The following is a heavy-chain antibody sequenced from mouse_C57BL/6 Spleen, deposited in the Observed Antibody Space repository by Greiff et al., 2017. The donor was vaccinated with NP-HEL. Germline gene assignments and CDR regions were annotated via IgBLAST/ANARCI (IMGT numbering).Heavy chain of an antibody. CDR1: GFTFTSYW. D-gene: IGHD1-1*01. CDR3: ARRGIHYGSSHYAMDY. CDR2: IDPNSGGT. J-gene: IGHJ4*01. V-gene: IGHV1-72*01. Sequence: QVQLQQPGAELVKPGASVKLSCKASGFTFTSYWMHWVKQRPGRGLEWIGRIDPNSGGTTYNEKFKSKATLTVDKPSSTAYMQLSSLTSEDSAVYYCARRGIHYGSSHYAMDYWGQGTSVTVSS.